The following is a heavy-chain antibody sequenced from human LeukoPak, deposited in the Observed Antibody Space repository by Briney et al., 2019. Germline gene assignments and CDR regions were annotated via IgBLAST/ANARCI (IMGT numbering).Heavy chain of an antibody. J-gene: IGHJ4*02. CDR2: ISYSGST. CDR1: GGSVSSGVYY. V-gene: IGHV4-31*03. D-gene: IGHD2-15*01. CDR3: ARGFSGVVARD. Sequence: SQTLSLTCTVSGGSVSSGVYYWSWIRQHPGRGLEWIGYISYSGSTYYITSLKSRVTFSLDTSKNQVSLKLSSVTAADTAVYYCARGFSGVVARDWGQGTLVTVSS.